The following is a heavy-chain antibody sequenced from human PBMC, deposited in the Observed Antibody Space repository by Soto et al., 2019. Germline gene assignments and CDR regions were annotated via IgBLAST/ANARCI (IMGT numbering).Heavy chain of an antibody. CDR1: GYTFTDYW. Sequence: GESLKISCKGSGYTFTDYWIGWVRQLPGKGLEWMGIIYPGDSDTRYSPSFQGHVTITVDKSTSTAYLQWNTLKASDTAIYYCARHISTFRYYYYAMDVWGQGTTVTVSS. V-gene: IGHV5-51*01. CDR2: IYPGDSDT. J-gene: IGHJ6*02. CDR3: ARHISTFRYYYYAMDV. D-gene: IGHD2-2*01.